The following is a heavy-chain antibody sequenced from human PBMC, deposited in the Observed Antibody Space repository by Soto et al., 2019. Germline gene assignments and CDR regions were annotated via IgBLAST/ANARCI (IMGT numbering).Heavy chain of an antibody. J-gene: IGHJ5*02. Sequence: QVQLQESGPGLVKPSQTLSLTCTVSGGSISSVGYYWNWIRQHPGKDLEWVGYISYSGITHHNPSPKRRLVISVDACKHQFSLKLRSVTAADTAVYYWAREVGHLGTSFAPWGQGTLVTVSS. CDR2: ISYSGIT. CDR1: GGSISSVGYY. CDR3: AREVGHLGTSFAP. D-gene: IGHD1-26*01. V-gene: IGHV4-31*03.